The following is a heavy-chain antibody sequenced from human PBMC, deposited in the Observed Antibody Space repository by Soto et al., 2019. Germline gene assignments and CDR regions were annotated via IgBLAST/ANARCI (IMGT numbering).Heavy chain of an antibody. Sequence: GGSLRLSCAASGFTFANYGVNWVRQAPGKGLEWVSGIGRGGTTYYTDSVKGRFTISRDNSKNTLYLQMSSLRAEDTAVYYCAILRITVAEGTDYWGQGTLVTVSS. CDR2: IGRGGTT. D-gene: IGHD6-19*01. CDR3: AILRITVAEGTDY. V-gene: IGHV3-23*01. J-gene: IGHJ4*02. CDR1: GFTFANYG.